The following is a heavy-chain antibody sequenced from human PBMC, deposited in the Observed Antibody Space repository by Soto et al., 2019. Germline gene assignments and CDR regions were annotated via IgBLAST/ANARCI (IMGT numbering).Heavy chain of an antibody. CDR3: ARDGDCSSTSCYDAFDI. CDR1: GFTFSSYS. CDR2: ISSSSSYI. Sequence: GGSLRLSCAASGFTFSSYSMNWVRQAPGKGLEWVSSISSSSSYINYADSVKGRFTISRDNAKNSLYLQMNSLRAEDTAVYYCARDGDCSSTSCYDAFDIWGQGTMVTVSS. D-gene: IGHD2-2*01. V-gene: IGHV3-21*01. J-gene: IGHJ3*02.